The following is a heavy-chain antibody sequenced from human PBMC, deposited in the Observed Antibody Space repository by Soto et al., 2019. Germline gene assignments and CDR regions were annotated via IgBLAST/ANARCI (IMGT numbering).Heavy chain of an antibody. J-gene: IGHJ4*02. CDR3: ARAVRDGYNYGGGY. CDR1: GFTFSSYW. Sequence: LRLSCAASGFTFSSYWMSWVRQAPGKGLEWVANIKQDGSEKYYVDSVKGRFTISRDNAKNSLYLQMNSLRAEDTAVYYCARAVRDGYNYGGGYWGQGTLVTSPQ. D-gene: IGHD5-12*01. CDR2: IKQDGSEK. V-gene: IGHV3-7*01.